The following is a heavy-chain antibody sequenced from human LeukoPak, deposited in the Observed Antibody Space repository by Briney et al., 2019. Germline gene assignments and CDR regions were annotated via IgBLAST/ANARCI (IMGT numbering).Heavy chain of an antibody. CDR2: IYYSGST. CDR1: GGSISSYY. CDR3: ARGYSYGQTYYYYYMDV. J-gene: IGHJ6*03. D-gene: IGHD5-18*01. V-gene: IGHV4-59*01. Sequence: SETLSLTCTVSGGSISSYYWSWIRQPPGKGLEWIGYIYYSGSTNYNPSLKSRVTISVDTSKNQFSLKPSSVTAADTAVYYCARGYSYGQTYYYYYMDVWGKGTTVTVSS.